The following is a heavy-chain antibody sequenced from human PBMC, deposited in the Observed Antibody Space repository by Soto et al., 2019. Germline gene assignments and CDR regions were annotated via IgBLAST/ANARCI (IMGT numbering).Heavy chain of an antibody. CDR3: ARGSAFSYYYDSSGPFDY. CDR1: GGSYSGYY. D-gene: IGHD3-22*01. Sequence: SETLSLTCAVYGGSYSGYYWSWIRQPPGKGLEWIGEINHSGSTNYNPSLKSRVTISVDTSKNQFSLKLSSVTAADTAVYYCARGSAFSYYYDSSGPFDYWGQGTLVTVSS. J-gene: IGHJ4*02. V-gene: IGHV4-34*01. CDR2: INHSGST.